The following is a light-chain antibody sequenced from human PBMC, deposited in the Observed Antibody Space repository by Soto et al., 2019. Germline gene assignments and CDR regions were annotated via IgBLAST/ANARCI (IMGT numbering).Light chain of an antibody. Sequence: AIQMTQSPSSLSASVGGRVTITCRASQAIRNDLAWYQQKPGKAPKLLIYAASSLQIRVPSRFSGSGSGTDFTLTISSLQPEDFATYYCLQDYSYPFTFGPGTKVDIK. CDR1: QAIRND. J-gene: IGKJ3*01. CDR3: LQDYSYPFT. V-gene: IGKV1-6*01. CDR2: AAS.